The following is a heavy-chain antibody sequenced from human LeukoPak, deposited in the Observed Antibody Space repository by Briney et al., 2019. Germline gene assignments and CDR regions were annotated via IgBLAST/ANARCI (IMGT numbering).Heavy chain of an antibody. D-gene: IGHD1-26*01. Sequence: PSETLSLTCAVYGGSFSGHYCSWIRQPPGKGLEWIGEISHSGSTDYNPSLKSRVTISVDTSKNQFSLKVSSVTAADTAVYYCAREGGDRIVGARDYFDYWGQGTLVTVSS. J-gene: IGHJ4*02. CDR3: AREGGDRIVGARDYFDY. CDR2: ISHSGST. V-gene: IGHV4-34*01. CDR1: GGSFSGHY.